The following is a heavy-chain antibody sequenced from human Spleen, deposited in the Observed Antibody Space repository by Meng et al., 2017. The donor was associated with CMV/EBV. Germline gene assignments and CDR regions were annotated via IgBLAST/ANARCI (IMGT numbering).Heavy chain of an antibody. V-gene: IGHV3-74*01. CDR2: VNRDGSST. D-gene: IGHD5-12*01. CDR1: GFTFSSYW. Sequence: GGSLRLSCAASGFTFSSYWMHWVRQAPGKGLVWVSRVNRDGSSTIYADSVKGLFTISRDNAKNTLYLQMNSLRAEDTAVYYCARVATITLGNAFDIWGQGTMVTVSS. CDR3: ARVATITLGNAFDI. J-gene: IGHJ3*02.